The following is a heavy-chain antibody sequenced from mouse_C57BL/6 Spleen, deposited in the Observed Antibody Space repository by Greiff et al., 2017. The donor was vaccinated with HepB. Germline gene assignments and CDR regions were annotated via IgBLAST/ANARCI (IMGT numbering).Heavy chain of an antibody. Sequence: QVQLQQPGAELVKPGASVKLSCKASGYTFTSYWMQWVKQRPGQGLEWIGEIDPSDSYTNYNQKFKGKATLTVDTSSSTAYMQLSSLTSEDSAVYYCARSYDYEDDWGQGTTLTVSS. CDR1: GYTFTSYW. D-gene: IGHD2-4*01. CDR3: ARSYDYEDD. J-gene: IGHJ2*01. CDR2: IDPSDSYT. V-gene: IGHV1-50*01.